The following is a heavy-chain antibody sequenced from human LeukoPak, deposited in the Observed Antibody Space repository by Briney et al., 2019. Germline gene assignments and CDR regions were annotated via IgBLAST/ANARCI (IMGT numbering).Heavy chain of an antibody. D-gene: IGHD3-10*01. CDR2: IYYSGST. CDR3: ARGPSFGSEYYYYYYMDV. Sequence: SKTLSLTCTVSGGSISNGGYYWSWIRQHPGKGLEWIGYIYYSGSTYYNPSLKSRVTISVDTSKNQFSLKLSSVTAADTAVYYCARGPSFGSEYYYYYYMDVWGKGTTVTVSS. CDR1: GGSISNGGYY. V-gene: IGHV4-31*03. J-gene: IGHJ6*03.